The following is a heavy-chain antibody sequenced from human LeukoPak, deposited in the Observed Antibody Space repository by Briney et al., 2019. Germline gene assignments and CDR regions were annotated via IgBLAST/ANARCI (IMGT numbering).Heavy chain of an antibody. Sequence: GGSLRLSCSTSGFTFSNYAMTWVRQAPGKGLEWVSAINIYATKTNYADSVKGRFTISRDNAKNSLYLQMNSLRAEDTAVYYCARDAFSSSSPHYYYGMDVWGQGTTVTVSS. V-gene: IGHV3-21*04. CDR2: INIYATKT. D-gene: IGHD6-6*01. J-gene: IGHJ6*02. CDR3: ARDAFSSSSPHYYYGMDV. CDR1: GFTFSNYA.